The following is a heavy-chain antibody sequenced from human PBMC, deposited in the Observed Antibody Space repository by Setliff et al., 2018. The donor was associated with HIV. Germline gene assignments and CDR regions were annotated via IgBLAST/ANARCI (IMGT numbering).Heavy chain of an antibody. Sequence: SETLSLTCTVSGGSASNSRYYWAWIRQPPGKGLEWIANIYPSGNIYPNGGTNYKPSLKGRVTISLDTSKNQFSLNLSSVTAADTAVYYCATADFPPPSYIWESYRSGAFDIWGQGTMVTVSS. CDR2: IYPSGNIYPNGGT. V-gene: IGHV4-39*07. CDR1: GGSASNSRYY. CDR3: ATADFPPPSYIWESYRSGAFDI. D-gene: IGHD3-16*02. J-gene: IGHJ3*02.